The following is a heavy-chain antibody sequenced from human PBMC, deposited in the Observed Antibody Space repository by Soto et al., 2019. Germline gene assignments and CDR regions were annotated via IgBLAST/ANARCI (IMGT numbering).Heavy chain of an antibody. D-gene: IGHD3-10*01. J-gene: IGHJ4*02. CDR3: ARAWFGELSYFDY. V-gene: IGHV4-59*13. CDR1: GGSISSYY. CDR2: IYYSGST. Sequence: QVQLLASGPGLVKPSETLSLTCTVSGGSISSYYWSWIRQPPGKGLEWIGYIYYSGSTNYNPSLKSRVTISVDTSKNQFSLKLSSVTAADTAVYYCARAWFGELSYFDYWGQGTLVTVSS.